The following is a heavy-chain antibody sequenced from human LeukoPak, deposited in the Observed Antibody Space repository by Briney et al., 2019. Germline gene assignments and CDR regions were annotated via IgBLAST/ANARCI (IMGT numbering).Heavy chain of an antibody. CDR2: LYIGRDT. J-gene: IGHJ4*02. CDR3: ARESRVFIGDGYFLDS. CDR1: LVSISNYY. V-gene: IGHV4-4*07. D-gene: IGHD3-22*01. Sequence: SETLSLTCTASLVSISNYYWSCIRQPAGKGLEWIGRLYIGRDTDYNPSLKSRVTMSADTSNSQFSLRLTSVTAADTAVYYCARESRVFIGDGYFLDSWGPGTLITVSS.